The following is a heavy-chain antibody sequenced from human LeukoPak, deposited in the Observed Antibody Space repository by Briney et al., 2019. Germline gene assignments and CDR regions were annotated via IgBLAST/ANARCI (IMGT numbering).Heavy chain of an antibody. J-gene: IGHJ6*03. V-gene: IGHV4-61*02. CDR3: ARGYYAPPVGYYYMDL. D-gene: IGHD3-10*01. Sequence: SETLSLTCTVSGGSIDSGDDYWSWIRQPAGKGLEFIGRIYRTGSTTSNPSLQDRLTISIDTSKNQFSLQLTSVTAADTAVYYCARGYYAPPVGYYYMDLWGRGTTVTVSS. CDR2: IYRTGST. CDR1: GGSIDSGDDY.